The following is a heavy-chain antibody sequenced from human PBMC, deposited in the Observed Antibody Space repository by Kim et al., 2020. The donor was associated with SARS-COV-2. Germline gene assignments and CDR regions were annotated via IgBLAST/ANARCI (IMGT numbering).Heavy chain of an antibody. V-gene: IGHV3-30*04. J-gene: IGHJ6*02. CDR1: GFTFSSYA. Sequence: GGSLRLSCAASGFTFSSYAMHWVRQAPGKGLEWVAVISYDGSNKYYADSVKGRFTISRDNSKNTLYLQMNSLRAEDTAVYYCARAQYSSSSPALGGEYSMDVWGQGTTVTVSS. CDR2: ISYDGSNK. CDR3: ARAQYSSSSPALGGEYSMDV. D-gene: IGHD6-13*01.